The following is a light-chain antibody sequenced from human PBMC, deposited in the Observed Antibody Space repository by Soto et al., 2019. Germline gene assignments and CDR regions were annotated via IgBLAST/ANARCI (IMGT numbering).Light chain of an antibody. CDR2: GAS. Sequence: PGGRATLSCRASQSVSSSYLAWYQQKPGQAPRLLIYGASSRPTGIPDRFSGSGSGTDFTLTISRLEPEDFAVYYCQQYGSSSTFGQGTRLEIK. V-gene: IGKV3-20*01. CDR1: QSVSSSY. CDR3: QQYGSSST. J-gene: IGKJ5*01.